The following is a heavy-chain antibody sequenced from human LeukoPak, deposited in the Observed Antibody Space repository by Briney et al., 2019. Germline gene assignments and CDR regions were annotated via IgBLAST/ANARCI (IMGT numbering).Heavy chain of an antibody. CDR1: GGSISSGGYY. CDR2: IYYSGST. D-gene: IGHD3-3*01. J-gene: IGHJ3*02. CDR3: ARTNYDFWSGFSDAFDI. Sequence: SETLSLTCTVSGGSISSGGYYWSWLRQPPGKGLEWIGSIYYSGSTYYNPSLESRVTISVDTSKNQFSLKLSSVTAADTAVYYCARTNYDFWSGFSDAFDIWGQGTMVTVSS. V-gene: IGHV4-39*07.